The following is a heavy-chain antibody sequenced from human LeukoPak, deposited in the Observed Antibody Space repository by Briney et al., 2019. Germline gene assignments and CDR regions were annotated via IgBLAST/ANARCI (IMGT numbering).Heavy chain of an antibody. Sequence: GASVKVSCKATGYTFTSYGISWVRQAPGQGLEWMGWINAYNGNTNYAQNLQGRVTMTTDTSTSTAYMELRSLRSDDTAVYYCAREICSSTSCNWFDPWGQGTLVTVSS. CDR2: INAYNGNT. CDR3: AREICSSTSCNWFDP. J-gene: IGHJ5*02. V-gene: IGHV1-18*01. CDR1: GYTFTSYG. D-gene: IGHD2-2*01.